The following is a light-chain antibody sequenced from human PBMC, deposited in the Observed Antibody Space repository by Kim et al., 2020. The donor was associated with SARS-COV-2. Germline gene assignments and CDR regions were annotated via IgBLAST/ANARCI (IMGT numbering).Light chain of an antibody. CDR1: KLGDKY. CDR3: QAWDSSTVV. CDR2: QDS. J-gene: IGLJ2*01. Sequence: SYELTQPPSVSVSPGQTASITCPGDKLGDKYACWYQQKPGQSPVLVIYQDSKRPSGIPERFSGSNSGNTATLTISGTQAMEEADYYCQAWDSSTVVFGGGTQLTVL. V-gene: IGLV3-1*01.